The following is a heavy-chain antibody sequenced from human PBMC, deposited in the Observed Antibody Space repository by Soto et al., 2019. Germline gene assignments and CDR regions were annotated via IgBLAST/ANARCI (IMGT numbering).Heavy chain of an antibody. D-gene: IGHD6-13*01. Sequence: GGSLRRSCSASGCTFRSFTMNWVRQAPRKGLEWVSTISSNSAYIYYTDALRGRFTISRDNAKNSLHLQMNSLRAEDTAVYYCTRDASRDSSARGWFDPWGPGTLVTVSS. CDR3: TRDASRDSSARGWFDP. CDR2: ISSNSAYI. J-gene: IGHJ5*02. V-gene: IGHV3-21*01. CDR1: GCTFRSFT.